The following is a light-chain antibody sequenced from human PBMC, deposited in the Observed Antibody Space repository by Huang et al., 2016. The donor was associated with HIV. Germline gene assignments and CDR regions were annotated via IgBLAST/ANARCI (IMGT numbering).Light chain of an antibody. CDR3: QQYNSWPGT. CDR2: SAS. V-gene: IGKV3-15*01. Sequence: EIVMTQSPATLSVSPGESATLSCRASQSVSSNLGGYQQTPGQAPRLFIYSASTRATGIPARFSGSGSGTEFPLTISSLQSEDFAVYHCQQYNSWPGTFGQGTKVEIK. CDR1: QSVSSN. J-gene: IGKJ1*01.